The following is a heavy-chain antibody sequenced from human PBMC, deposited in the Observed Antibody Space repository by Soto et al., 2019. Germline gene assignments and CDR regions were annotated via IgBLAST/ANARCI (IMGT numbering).Heavy chain of an antibody. CDR1: GFTFSSYG. CDR3: ARDGSYSALDY. D-gene: IGHD5-18*01. CDR2: IWYDGSNK. J-gene: IGHJ4*02. Sequence: GGSLRLSCAASGFTFSSYGMHWVRQAPGKGLEWVAVIWYDGSNKYYADSVKGRFTISRDNSKNTLYLQMNSLRAEDTAVYYCARDGSYSALDYWGQGTLVTVSS. V-gene: IGHV3-33*01.